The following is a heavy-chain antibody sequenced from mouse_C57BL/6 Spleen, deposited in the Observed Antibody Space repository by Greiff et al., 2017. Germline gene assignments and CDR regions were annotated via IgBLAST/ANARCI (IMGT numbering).Heavy chain of an antibody. Sequence: EVQRVESGGGLVKPGGSLKLSCAASGFSFSDYGMHWVRQAPEKGLEWVAYISSGSSTIYYADTVKGRFTISSDNAKKPLFLQMTSLRSEDTAMYYCERGVNYVDYWGQGTTLTVSS. V-gene: IGHV5-17*01. CDR1: GFSFSDYG. CDR2: ISSGSSTI. J-gene: IGHJ2*01. CDR3: ERGVNYVDY.